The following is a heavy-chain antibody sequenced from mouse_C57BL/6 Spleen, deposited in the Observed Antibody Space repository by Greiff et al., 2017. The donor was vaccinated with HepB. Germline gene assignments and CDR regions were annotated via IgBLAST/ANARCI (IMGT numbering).Heavy chain of an antibody. CDR2: IDPSDSYT. Sequence: LQQPGAELVMPGASVKLSCKASGYTFTSYWMHWVKQRPGQGLEWIGEIDPSDSYTNYNQKFKGKSTLTVDKSSSTAYMQLSSLTSEDSAVYYCARGETRDYWGQGTTLTVSS. V-gene: IGHV1-69*01. CDR1: GYTFTSYW. J-gene: IGHJ2*01. CDR3: ARGETRDY.